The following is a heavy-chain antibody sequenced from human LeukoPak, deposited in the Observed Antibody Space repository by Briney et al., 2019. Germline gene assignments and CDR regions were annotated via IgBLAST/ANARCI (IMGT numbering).Heavy chain of an antibody. Sequence: GASVKVSCKASGYTSTGYYIHWVRRAPGQGLEWVGRINPNSGGTDYAQRFQGRVTMTRDTSISTAYMELSRLRSDDTAVYYCARDEANKVRGVHYFYMDVWGKGTTVTVSS. CDR3: ARDEANKVRGVHYFYMDV. CDR1: GYTSTGYY. D-gene: IGHD3-10*01. J-gene: IGHJ6*03. CDR2: INPNSGGT. V-gene: IGHV1-2*06.